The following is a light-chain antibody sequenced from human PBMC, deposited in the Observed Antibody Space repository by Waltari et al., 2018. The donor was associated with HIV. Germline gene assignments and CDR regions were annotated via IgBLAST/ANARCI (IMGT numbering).Light chain of an antibody. CDR1: QCLLVSRGDNY. CDR2: LAS. Sequence: IVVTQSPLSLSGTTGEPASIPCRDSQCLLVSRGDNYLDWYVERPGQSPQLLIYLASDRASGVPDRFSGSGSGTDFTLKISSVEAEDAGVYYCMQALQTPVTFGGGTKVEIK. V-gene: IGKV2-28*01. J-gene: IGKJ4*01. CDR3: MQALQTPVT.